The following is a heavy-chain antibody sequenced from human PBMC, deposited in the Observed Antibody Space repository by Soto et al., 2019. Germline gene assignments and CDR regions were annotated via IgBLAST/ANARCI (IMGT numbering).Heavy chain of an antibody. J-gene: IGHJ4*02. Sequence: EVQLVESGGGLVQPGGSMRLSCAGSGFTFSDYYIDWVRPAPGKGLEWVGRSRDKGNSYSTDYAASVKGRFTVSRDASKNSLYLQMNSLKTEDTALYYCTRSIVGTTSSDYWGQGTLVTVSS. CDR1: GFTFSDYY. CDR2: SRDKGNSYST. V-gene: IGHV3-72*01. D-gene: IGHD1-26*01. CDR3: TRSIVGTTSSDY.